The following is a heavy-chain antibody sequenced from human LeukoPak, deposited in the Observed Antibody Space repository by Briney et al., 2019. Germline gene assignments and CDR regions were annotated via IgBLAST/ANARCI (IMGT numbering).Heavy chain of an antibody. D-gene: IGHD1-26*01. V-gene: IGHV3-30*02. CDR2: IRYDGSNK. CDR3: XXXXXXEHSYYYYYMDV. J-gene: IGHJ6*03. CDR1: GFTFSSYG. Sequence: GGSLRLSCAASGFTFSSYGMHWVRQAPGKGLEWVAFIRYDGSNKYYADSVKGRFTISRDNSKNTLYLRMNSLRAEDTAVYCXXXXXXXEHSYYYYYMDVWGKGTTVTISS.